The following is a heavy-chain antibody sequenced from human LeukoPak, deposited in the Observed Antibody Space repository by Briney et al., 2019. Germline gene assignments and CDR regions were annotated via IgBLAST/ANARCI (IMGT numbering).Heavy chain of an antibody. V-gene: IGHV3-30*02. CDR1: GFTFSSYG. J-gene: IGHJ4*02. CDR2: TRYDGSNK. CDR3: AKDPQKWESYFDY. Sequence: PGGSLRLSCAASGFTFSSYGMHWVRQAPGKGLEWVAFTRYDGSNKYYADSVKGRFTISRDYSKNMLYLQMNSLRAEDTAVYYCAKDPQKWESYFDYWGQGTLVTVSS. D-gene: IGHD1-26*01.